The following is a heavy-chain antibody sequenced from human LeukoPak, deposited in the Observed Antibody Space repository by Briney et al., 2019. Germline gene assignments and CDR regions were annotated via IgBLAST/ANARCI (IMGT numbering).Heavy chain of an antibody. Sequence: SETLSLTCTVSGGSISSYYWSWIRQPPGKGLEWIACISYTGSTKYNPSLKSRVTISVDTSKNKLSLKLSSVTAADTARHYCAREPGFDSSGYLNWFDPWGQGTLVTVSS. D-gene: IGHD3-22*01. V-gene: IGHV4-59*01. CDR2: ISYTGST. CDR3: AREPGFDSSGYLNWFDP. J-gene: IGHJ5*02. CDR1: GGSISSYY.